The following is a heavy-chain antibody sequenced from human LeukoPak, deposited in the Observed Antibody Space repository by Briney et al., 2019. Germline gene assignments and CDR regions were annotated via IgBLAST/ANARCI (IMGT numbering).Heavy chain of an antibody. Sequence: GGSVRLSCVASGFTFSGRWMHWVRQVPGKGLVAVARIAPDGSATTYADSVKGRFTISRDNAKNTLYLEMNSLTAEDTALYYCTRSGYYKGYDYWGQGTLVTVSS. CDR2: IAPDGSAT. D-gene: IGHD2/OR15-2a*01. CDR3: TRSGYYKGYDY. V-gene: IGHV3-74*03. CDR1: GFTFSGRW. J-gene: IGHJ4*02.